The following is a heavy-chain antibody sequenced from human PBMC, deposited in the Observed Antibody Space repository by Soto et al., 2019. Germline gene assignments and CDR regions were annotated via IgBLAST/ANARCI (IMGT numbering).Heavy chain of an antibody. CDR2: INAGNGNT. CDR3: ARGDILTGYYKFDENTFLGY. Sequence: VSVKVSCKASGYAFTIYAMHWVRQAPGQRLEWMGWINAGNGNTKYSQKFQGRVTITRDTSASTAYMELSSLRSEDTAVYYCARGDILTGYYKFDENTFLGYWGQGTLVTVSS. D-gene: IGHD3-9*01. J-gene: IGHJ4*02. V-gene: IGHV1-3*01. CDR1: GYAFTIYA.